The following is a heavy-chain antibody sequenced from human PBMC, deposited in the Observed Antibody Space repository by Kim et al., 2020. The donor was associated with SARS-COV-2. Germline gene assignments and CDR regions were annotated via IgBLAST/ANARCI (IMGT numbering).Heavy chain of an antibody. J-gene: IGHJ4*02. CDR3: AKDLEFRGTPADY. V-gene: IGHV3-23*01. Sequence: GGSLRLSCAASGFTFSSYAMSWVRQAPGKGLEWVSAISGSGGSTYYADSVKGRFTISRDNSKSTLYLQMNSLRAEDTAVYYCAKDLEFRGTPADYWGQGTLVTVSS. CDR1: GFTFSSYA. D-gene: IGHD1-1*01. CDR2: ISGSGGST.